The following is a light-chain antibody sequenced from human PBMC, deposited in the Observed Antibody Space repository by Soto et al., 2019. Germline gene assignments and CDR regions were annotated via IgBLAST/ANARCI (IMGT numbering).Light chain of an antibody. Sequence: DIQMTQSPSTLSASVGDRVTITCRASQSISSWLAWYQQKPGKAPRLLIYAASSLKSGVPSRFSGSGSGTEFTLTISSLQPDDFATYYCQQYNSYSWTFGQGTQVEIK. CDR1: QSISSW. J-gene: IGKJ1*01. V-gene: IGKV1-5*01. CDR3: QQYNSYSWT. CDR2: AAS.